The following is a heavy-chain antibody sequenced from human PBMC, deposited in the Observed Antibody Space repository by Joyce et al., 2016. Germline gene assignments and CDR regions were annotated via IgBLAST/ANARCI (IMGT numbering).Heavy chain of an antibody. Sequence: VQLVQSGAEVKKPGSSVKVSCKVSGGNFYDYTITWVRQAPGQGLEWMGGIMRIVGVANYGRKFRGRVGRTADKSTATAYLELNSLRLDDTAVFFCTRGRIEYSKTFNAYDIWGQGTMVTVSS. CDR1: GGNFYDYT. CDR2: IMRIVGVA. V-gene: IGHV1-69*04. D-gene: IGHD2/OR15-2a*01. CDR3: TRGRIEYSKTFNAYDI. J-gene: IGHJ3*02.